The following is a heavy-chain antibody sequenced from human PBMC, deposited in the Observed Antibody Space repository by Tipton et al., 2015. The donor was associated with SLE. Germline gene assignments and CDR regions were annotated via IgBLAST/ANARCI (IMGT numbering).Heavy chain of an antibody. CDR3: ARVPYSSGWTRWAFDI. CDR1: GGSFSGYY. Sequence: TLSLTCAVYGGSFSGYYWSWIRQPPGKGLEWIGEINHSGSTNYNPSLKSRVTISVDTSKNQFSLKLSSVTAVDTAVYYCARVPYSSGWTRWAFDIWGQGTMVTVSS. D-gene: IGHD6-19*01. V-gene: IGHV4-34*01. J-gene: IGHJ3*02. CDR2: INHSGST.